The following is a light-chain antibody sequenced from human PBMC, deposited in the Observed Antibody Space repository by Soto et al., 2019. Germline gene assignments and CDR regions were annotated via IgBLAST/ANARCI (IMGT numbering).Light chain of an antibody. CDR3: QQSYSTLSIT. CDR1: QSISNY. CDR2: AAS. J-gene: IGKJ1*01. Sequence: DIQMTQSPSSLSASVGDRVTITCRASQSISNYLNWYQQKPGKAPNLLIYAASSLQSGVPSRFSGSGSGTDFTLTISSLQPEDFATYYCQQSYSTLSITFGQGTKVDI. V-gene: IGKV1-39*01.